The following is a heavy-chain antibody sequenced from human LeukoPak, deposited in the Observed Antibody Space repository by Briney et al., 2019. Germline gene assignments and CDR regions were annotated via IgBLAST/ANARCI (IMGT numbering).Heavy chain of an antibody. V-gene: IGHV1-2*06. J-gene: IGHJ4*02. CDR1: GYPFTDYY. CDR3: ARDYCGSTSCLFDY. D-gene: IGHD2-2*01. Sequence: ASVKVSCRASGYPFTDYYVHWVRQAPGQGLEWVGRISPKSGDTHYARKFLGRVTMTRDTSISTAYMELSRLRSDDTAVYYCARDYCGSTSCLFDYWGQGTLVTVSS. CDR2: ISPKSGDT.